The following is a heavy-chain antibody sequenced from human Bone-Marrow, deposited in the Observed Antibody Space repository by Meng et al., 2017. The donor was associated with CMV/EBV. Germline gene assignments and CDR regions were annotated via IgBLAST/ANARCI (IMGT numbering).Heavy chain of an antibody. CDR1: GGTFSSYA. J-gene: IGHJ6*02. CDR3: ARDHQAGTYYYYGMDV. CDR2: IIPIFGTA. V-gene: IGHV1-69*05. Sequence: SVKVSCKASGGTFSSYAISWVRQAPGQGLEWMGGIIPIFGTANYAQKFQGRVTITTDESTSTAYMELSSLRSEDTAVYYCARDHQAGTYYYYGMDVWGQGTMVTVSS.